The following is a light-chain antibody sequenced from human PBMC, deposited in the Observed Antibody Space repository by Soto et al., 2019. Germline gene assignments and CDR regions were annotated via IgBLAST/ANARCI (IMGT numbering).Light chain of an antibody. J-gene: IGKJ1*01. CDR1: RSISDW. Sequence: DIQMTQSRSSLSPSVGDSVTITCRASRSISDWLAWYQQKPGKAPELLIFDASNLKSGVPSRFSGSGSGTEFTLPISRLQPDDVATYYCLQYSSQSWTFGQGTK. CDR3: LQYSSQSWT. V-gene: IGKV1-5*01. CDR2: DAS.